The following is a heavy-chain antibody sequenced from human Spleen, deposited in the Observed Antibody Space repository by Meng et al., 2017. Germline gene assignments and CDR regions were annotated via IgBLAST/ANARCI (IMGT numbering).Heavy chain of an antibody. V-gene: IGHV1-2*06. CDR3: ARDSSGYYGTFDY. J-gene: IGHJ4*02. CDR2: INPNSGGT. Sequence: QVQRVQSGAEVKKPGASVKVSCKASGYTFIGYYMHWVRQAPGQGLEWMGRINPNSGGTNYAQKFQGRVTMTRDTSISTAYMEMSRLRSDDTAVYYCARDSSGYYGTFDYWGQGTLVTVSS. D-gene: IGHD3-22*01. CDR1: GYTFIGYY.